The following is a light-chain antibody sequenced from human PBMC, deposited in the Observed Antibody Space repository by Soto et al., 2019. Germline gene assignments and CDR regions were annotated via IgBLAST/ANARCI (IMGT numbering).Light chain of an antibody. Sequence: EIVLTQSPGTLSLSPGERATLSCRASQSVSSSYLAWYQQKPGQAPSLLIYDASNRATGIPARFSGSGSGTDSTLTISRLEPEDFAVYYCQQHRVTFGQGTRLEIK. J-gene: IGKJ5*01. CDR3: QQHRVT. CDR2: DAS. CDR1: QSVSSSY. V-gene: IGKV3-20*01.